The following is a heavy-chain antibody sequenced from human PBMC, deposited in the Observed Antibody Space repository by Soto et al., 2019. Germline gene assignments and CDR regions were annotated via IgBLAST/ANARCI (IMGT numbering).Heavy chain of an antibody. J-gene: IGHJ4*02. Sequence: VGSLRLSCVVSGFTFSRAWMTWVRQAPGKGLEWIGRIKSEIDGGAADYAAPVKGRFTISRDDSRDTMYLQMKRLTIEDTGVYYCTTDVSGPLDDYWGQGTLVTSPQ. CDR2: IKSEIDGGAA. CDR3: TTDVSGPLDDY. CDR1: GFTFSRAW. D-gene: IGHD1-1*01. V-gene: IGHV3-15*01.